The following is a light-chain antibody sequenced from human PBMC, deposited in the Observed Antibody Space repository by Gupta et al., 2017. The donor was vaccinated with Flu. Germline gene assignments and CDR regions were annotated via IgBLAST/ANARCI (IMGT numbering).Light chain of an antibody. CDR1: QSVDSN. CDR3: QQYNIWPPIT. J-gene: IGKJ5*01. V-gene: IGKV3-15*01. Sequence: ATLSVSPGDRATLSCRASQSVDSNLAWYQQKPGQAPRLLIHGASTRATGIPARFSGSGSGTEFTLTISNLQSEDFAVYYCQQYNIWPPITFGQGTRLEIK. CDR2: GAS.